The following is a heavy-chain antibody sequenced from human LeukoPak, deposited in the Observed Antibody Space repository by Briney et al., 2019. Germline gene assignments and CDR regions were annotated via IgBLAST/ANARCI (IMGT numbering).Heavy chain of an antibody. D-gene: IGHD3-9*01. CDR3: ARDGGSRILAFDY. V-gene: IGHV3-53*01. CDR2: IYSGDKT. J-gene: IGHJ4*02. CDR1: GFSVSSHY. Sequence: GGSLRLSCAASGFSVSSHYMSWVRQAPGKGLESVSIIYSGDKTYYTDSVKGRFTISRDNSKNTAYLQMSSLRPDDTAVYYCARDGGSRILAFDYWGQGTLVTVSS.